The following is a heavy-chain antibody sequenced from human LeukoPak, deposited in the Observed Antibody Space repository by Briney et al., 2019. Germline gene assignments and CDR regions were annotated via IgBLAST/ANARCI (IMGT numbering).Heavy chain of an antibody. CDR3: QAQDPRDADY. D-gene: IGHD6-6*01. J-gene: IGHJ4*02. V-gene: IGHV3-30*02. CDR2: IWYDGSTK. CDR1: GFTFSSYG. Sequence: PGGSLRLSCAASGFTFSSYGMHWVRQAPGKGLEWVAVIWYDGSTKYYADSVKGRFTISRDNSKNTLYLQMNSLRAEDTAVYYCQAQDPRDADYWGQGTLVTVSS.